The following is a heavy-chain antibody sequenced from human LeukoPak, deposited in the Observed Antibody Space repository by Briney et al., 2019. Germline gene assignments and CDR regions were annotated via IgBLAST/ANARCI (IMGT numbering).Heavy chain of an antibody. D-gene: IGHD6-13*01. V-gene: IGHV2-5*01. CDR3: AHLAAAGIDINYYGMDV. J-gene: IGHJ6*02. Sequence: SGPTLVKPTQTLTLTCTFSGFSLSTSGVGVGWIRQPPGKALEWLALIYWNDDKRYSPSLKSRLTITKDTSKNQVVLTMTNMDPVDTATYYCAHLAAAGIDINYYGMDVWGQGTTVTVSS. CDR1: GFSLSTSGVG. CDR2: IYWNDDK.